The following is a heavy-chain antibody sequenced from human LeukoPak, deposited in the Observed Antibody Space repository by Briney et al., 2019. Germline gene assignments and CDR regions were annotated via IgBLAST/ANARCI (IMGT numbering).Heavy chain of an antibody. V-gene: IGHV3-23*01. CDR3: AKALLGPRDAFDI. CDR2: ISGSGGST. J-gene: IGHJ3*02. Sequence: GGSLRLSCAASGFTFSSYGMSWVRQAPGKGLEWVSAISGSGGSTYYADSVKGRFTISRDNSKNTLYLQMNSLRAEDTAVYYCAKALLGPRDAFDIWGQGTMVTASS. CDR1: GFTFSSYG.